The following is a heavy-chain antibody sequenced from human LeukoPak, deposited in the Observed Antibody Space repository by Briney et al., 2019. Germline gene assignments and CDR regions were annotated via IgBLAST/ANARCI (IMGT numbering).Heavy chain of an antibody. J-gene: IGHJ4*02. CDR2: IKGDGIST. CDR1: GFDFSSNW. D-gene: IGHD3-3*01. CDR3: AKDHYWSIDY. Sequence: GSLILSCAASGFDFSSNWMHRVRHAPGQGLVWVSRIKGDGISTNYADSVKGRFTISRDIAKNTLYLQMNSLRAEDTGVYYCAKDHYWSIDYWGRGTLVTVSS. V-gene: IGHV3-74*01.